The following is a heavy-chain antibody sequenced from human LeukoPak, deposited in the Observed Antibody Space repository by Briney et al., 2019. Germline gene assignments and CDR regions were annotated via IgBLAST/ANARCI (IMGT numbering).Heavy chain of an antibody. D-gene: IGHD2-21*02. CDR3: AWGVGQNDCYDALDM. CDR1: GGSISGYY. J-gene: IGHJ3*02. CDR2: IYSNGGT. Sequence: SETLSLTCTVSGGSISGYYWNWIWLAPPQGLEWIWYIYSNGGTNHNHSLKSRVTISVDTSKKQFSLRLSSVTAADTAVYYCAWGVGQNDCYDALDMWGQGTVVTVSS. V-gene: IGHV4-59*13.